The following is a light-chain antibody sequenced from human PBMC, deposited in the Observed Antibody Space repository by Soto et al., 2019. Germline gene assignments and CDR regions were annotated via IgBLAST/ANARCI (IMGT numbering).Light chain of an antibody. CDR3: QQRSNWPPIT. V-gene: IGKV3-11*01. Sequence: EIVMTQSPATLSVSPGERATLSCRASQSVSSQLAWYQQKPGQPPRLLIYDASNRATGIPARFSGSGSGTDFTLTISSLEPEDFAVYYCQQRSNWPPITFGQGTRLEIK. CDR1: QSVSSQ. J-gene: IGKJ5*01. CDR2: DAS.